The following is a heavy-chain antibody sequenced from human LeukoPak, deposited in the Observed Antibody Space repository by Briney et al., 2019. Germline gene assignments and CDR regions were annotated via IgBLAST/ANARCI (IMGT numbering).Heavy chain of an antibody. CDR3: ARGLFGANYFDY. J-gene: IGHJ4*02. V-gene: IGHV3-23*01. D-gene: IGHD3-10*02. CDR1: GFTFSSYW. Sequence: GGSLRLSCAASGFTFSSYWMSWVRQAPGKGLEWVSGISTSGYSTYYADSVKGRFTISRDNSKNTLYLQMNSLRAEDTAVYYCARGLFGANYFDYWGQGTLVTVSS. CDR2: ISTSGYST.